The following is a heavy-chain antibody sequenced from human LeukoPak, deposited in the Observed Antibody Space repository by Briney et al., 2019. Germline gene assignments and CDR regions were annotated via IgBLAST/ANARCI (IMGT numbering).Heavy chain of an antibody. J-gene: IGHJ6*04. V-gene: IGHV3-74*01. D-gene: IGHD3-10*02. Sequence: GGSLRLSCAASGFTFSSYWMHWVRQAPGKGLVWVSRINSDGSSTNYADSVKGRFTISRDNAKNTLYLQMNSLRAEDTAVYYCAELGVTMIGGVWGKGTTVTISS. CDR3: AELGVTMIGGV. CDR2: INSDGSST. CDR1: GFTFSSYW.